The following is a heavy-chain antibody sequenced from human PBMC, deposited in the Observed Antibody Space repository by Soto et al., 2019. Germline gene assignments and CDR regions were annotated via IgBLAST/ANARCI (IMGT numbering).Heavy chain of an antibody. D-gene: IGHD2-15*01. J-gene: IGHJ4*02. Sequence: GGSLRLSCAASGFTFSSYAMHWVRQAPGKGLEWVAVISYDGSNKYYADSVKGRFTISRDNSKNTLYLQMNSLRAEDTAVYYCARDLCSGGSCYSYYFDYWGQGTLVTVSS. CDR1: GFTFSSYA. V-gene: IGHV3-30-3*01. CDR3: ARDLCSGGSCYSYYFDY. CDR2: ISYDGSNK.